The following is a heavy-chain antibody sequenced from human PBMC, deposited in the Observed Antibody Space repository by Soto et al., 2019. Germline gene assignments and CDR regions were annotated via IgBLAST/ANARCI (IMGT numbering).Heavy chain of an antibody. D-gene: IGHD3-22*01. Sequence: QITLKESGPTLVKPTQTLTLTCTFSGFSLSTSGVGVGWIRQPPGKALECLGIIYWDDDKRYSPSLKNRLTITKDPSKNQVVLTMTNMDPVDTATYSCAHRLCDSRCYWDVGYFDYWGRGTLVTVSS. V-gene: IGHV2-5*02. CDR2: IYWDDDK. CDR3: AHRLCDSRCYWDVGYFDY. CDR1: GFSLSTSGVG. J-gene: IGHJ4*02.